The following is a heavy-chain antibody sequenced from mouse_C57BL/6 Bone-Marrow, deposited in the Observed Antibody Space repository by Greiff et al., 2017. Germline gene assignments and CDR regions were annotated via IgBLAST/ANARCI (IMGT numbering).Heavy chain of an antibody. CDR1: GFNIKDDY. CDR3: TTKGYDYDVWYFDV. J-gene: IGHJ1*03. D-gene: IGHD2-4*01. V-gene: IGHV14-4*01. CDR2: IDPENGDT. Sequence: VQLKQSGAELVRPGASVKLSCTASGFNIKDDYMHWVKQRPEQGLEWIGWIDPENGDTEYASKFQGKATITADTSSNTAYLQLSRLTSEDTSVYYCTTKGYDYDVWYFDVWGTGTTVTVSS.